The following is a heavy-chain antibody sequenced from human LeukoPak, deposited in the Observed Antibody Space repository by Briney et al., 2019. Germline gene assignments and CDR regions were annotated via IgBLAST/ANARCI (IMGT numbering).Heavy chain of an antibody. J-gene: IGHJ4*02. Sequence: SETLSLTCTVSGGSINDASWNWIRKPPGQGLEWIGYIYHSGGTNYNPPLKSRVTISLDTSKNQFSLKLSSVTAADTVVYYCARVGTYYRSLDSWGQGTLVTVSS. V-gene: IGHV4-59*01. D-gene: IGHD3-10*01. CDR1: GGSINDAS. CDR3: ARVGTYYRSLDS. CDR2: IYHSGGT.